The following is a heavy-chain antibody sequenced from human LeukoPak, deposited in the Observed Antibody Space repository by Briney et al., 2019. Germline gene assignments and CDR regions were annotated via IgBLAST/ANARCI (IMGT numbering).Heavy chain of an antibody. D-gene: IGHD2-15*01. CDR3: ARDRPTGRSRGVVVQ. Sequence: GGSLRLSCAASGFTFSSYNMNWVRQAPGKGLEWVSSISSGGTYIYYAESVRGRSTISRDNTKNFLYLQLSTLRVEDTAVYYCARDRPTGRSRGVVVQWGQGTLVTVSS. V-gene: IGHV3-21*01. J-gene: IGHJ4*02. CDR2: ISSGGTYI. CDR1: GFTFSSYN.